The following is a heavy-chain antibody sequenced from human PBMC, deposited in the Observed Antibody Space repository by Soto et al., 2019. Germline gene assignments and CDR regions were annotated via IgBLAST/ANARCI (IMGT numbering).Heavy chain of an antibody. D-gene: IGHD3-16*02. CDR1: GYTFTSYD. J-gene: IGHJ6*02. Sequence: ASVKVSCKASGYTFTSYDINWVRQATGQGLEWMGWMNPNSGNTAYAQKFQGRVTMTRNTSISTAYMELSSLRSEDTAVYFCARPHDYIWGSYRTVRSYALYVWGQGNTVTVSS. V-gene: IGHV1-8*01. CDR2: MNPNSGNT. CDR3: ARPHDYIWGSYRTVRSYALYV.